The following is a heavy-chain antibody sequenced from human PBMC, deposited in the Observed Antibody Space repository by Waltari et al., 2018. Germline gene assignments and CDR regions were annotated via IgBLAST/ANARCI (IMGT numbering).Heavy chain of an antibody. CDR3: ARQNIHSYGYGYFDF. D-gene: IGHD5-18*01. V-gene: IGHV5-51*01. CDR2: SYPGDSNT. Sequence: EVQLEQSGAEVKKPGESLKISCNGSGYSFAKYWIGWVRQMPGKGLEWMGVSYPGDSNTKYSLSFQGQVTSSAETSISTAYLQWSSLKASDTAIYFCARQNIHSYGYGYFDFWGQGTLVTVSS. CDR1: GYSFAKYW. J-gene: IGHJ4*02.